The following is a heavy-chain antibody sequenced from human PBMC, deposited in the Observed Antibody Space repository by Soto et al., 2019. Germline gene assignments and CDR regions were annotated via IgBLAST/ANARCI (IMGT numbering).Heavy chain of an antibody. CDR2: IWYDGSNK. D-gene: IGHD2-15*01. J-gene: IGHJ4*02. CDR3: ARDRAAYCSGGSCPCDY. Sequence: QVQLVESGGGVVQPGRSLRLSCAASGFTFSSYGMHWVRQAPGKGLEWVAVIWYDGSNKYYADSVKGRFTISRDNSKNTLYLQMNRLRAEDTAVYYCARDRAAYCSGGSCPCDYWGQGTLVTVSS. CDR1: GFTFSSYG. V-gene: IGHV3-33*01.